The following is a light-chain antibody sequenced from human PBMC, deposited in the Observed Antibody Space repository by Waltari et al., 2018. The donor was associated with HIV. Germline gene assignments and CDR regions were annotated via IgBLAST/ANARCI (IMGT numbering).Light chain of an antibody. J-gene: IGLJ2*01. CDR1: SSTIGTND. CDR2: RNK. CDR3: AVWDDTLRGV. V-gene: IGLV1-47*01. Sequence: QSVLTQPPSASGTPGQRATISCPGSSSTIGTNDVYWYQQLPGTAPKVVIYRNKQRPSGVPDRFSGSKSGTSASLAINGLRSEDEANYYCAVWDDTLRGVFGGGTKLTVL.